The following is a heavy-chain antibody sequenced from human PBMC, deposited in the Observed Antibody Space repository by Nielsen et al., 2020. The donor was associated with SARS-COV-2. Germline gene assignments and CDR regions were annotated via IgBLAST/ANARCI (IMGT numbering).Heavy chain of an antibody. CDR2: IYSVGTT. D-gene: IGHD4-11*01. CDR1: GFTVTTTY. J-gene: IGHJ4*02. CDR3: ARDAAYSRFDY. Sequence: GESLKISCAASGFTVTTTYMAWVRQAPGKGLEWVSVIYSVGTTFYADSVKGRFTISRDNSKNTLFLQMNSLRAEDTAVYYCARDAAYSRFDYWGQGTLVTVSS. V-gene: IGHV3-66*01.